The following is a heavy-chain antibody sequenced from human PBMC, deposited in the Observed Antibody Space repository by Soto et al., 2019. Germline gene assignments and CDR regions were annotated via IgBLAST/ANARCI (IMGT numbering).Heavy chain of an antibody. D-gene: IGHD1-1*01. CDR1: GDSVSSGSYY. Sequence: KTSETLSLTCTVSGDSVSSGSYYWSWIRQPPGKGLEWIGYIYYSGNTNYNPSLKSRVTISVATSKNQFSLKLNSVTAADTALYYCASFPTDNWPLDYWGQGILVTVSS. CDR3: ASFPTDNWPLDY. V-gene: IGHV4-61*01. J-gene: IGHJ4*02. CDR2: IYYSGNT.